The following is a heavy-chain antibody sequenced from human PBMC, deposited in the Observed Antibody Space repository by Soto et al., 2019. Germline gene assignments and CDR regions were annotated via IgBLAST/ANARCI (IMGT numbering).Heavy chain of an antibody. CDR3: TTDSYITTITVRFDY. CDR1: GFTFDDYA. Sequence: PGGSLRLSCAASGFTFDDYAMHWVRQAPGKGLEWVSGISWNSGSIGYADSVKGRFAISRDDSKNMVYLEMNSLQTEDTAMYYCTTDSYITTITVRFDYWGHGTLVTVSS. V-gene: IGHV3-9*01. D-gene: IGHD3-22*01. CDR2: ISWNSGSI. J-gene: IGHJ4*01.